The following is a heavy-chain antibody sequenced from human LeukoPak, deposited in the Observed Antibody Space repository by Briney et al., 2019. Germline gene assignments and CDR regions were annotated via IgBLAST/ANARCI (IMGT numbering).Heavy chain of an antibody. CDR1: GFTFSSYA. V-gene: IGHV3-23*01. CDR2: ISGSGGST. CDR3: ARPYSSGWYGDFDY. Sequence: GGSLRPSCAASGFTFSSYAMSWVRQAPGKGLEWVSAISGSGGSTYYADSVKGRFTISRDNSKNTLYLQMNSLRAEDTAVYYCARPYSSGWYGDFDYWGQGTLVTVSS. D-gene: IGHD6-19*01. J-gene: IGHJ4*02.